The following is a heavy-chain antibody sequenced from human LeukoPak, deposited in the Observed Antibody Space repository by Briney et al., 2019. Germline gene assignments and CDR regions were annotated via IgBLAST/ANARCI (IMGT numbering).Heavy chain of an antibody. CDR3: ASPRYCSSTSCYYYYGMDV. Sequence: ASVKVSCKASGYTFTGYYMHWVRQATGQGLEWMGWMNPNSGNTGYAQKFQGRVTMTRNTSISTAYMELSSLRSEDTAVYYCASPRYCSSTSCYYYYGMDVWGQGTTVTVSS. V-gene: IGHV1-8*02. CDR1: GYTFTGYY. D-gene: IGHD2-2*01. CDR2: MNPNSGNT. J-gene: IGHJ6*02.